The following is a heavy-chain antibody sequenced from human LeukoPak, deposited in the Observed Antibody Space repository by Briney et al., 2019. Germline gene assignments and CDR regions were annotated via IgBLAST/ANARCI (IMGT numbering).Heavy chain of an antibody. D-gene: IGHD6-19*01. J-gene: IGHJ5*02. CDR1: GGSISSGSYY. CDR3: AKVGSKGSKGFSGWYSAKPYNWFDP. Sequence: SQTLSLTCTVSGGSISSGSYYWSWIRQPAGKGLEWIGRIYTSGSTNYNPSLKSRVTISVDTSKNQFSLKLSSVTAADTAVYYCAKVGSKGSKGFSGWYSAKPYNWFDPWGQGTLVTVSS. CDR2: IYTSGST. V-gene: IGHV4-61*02.